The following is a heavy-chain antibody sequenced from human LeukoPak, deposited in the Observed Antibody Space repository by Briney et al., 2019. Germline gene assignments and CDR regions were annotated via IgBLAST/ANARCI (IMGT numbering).Heavy chain of an antibody. Sequence: SGPALVKPTQSLTLTCTFSGFSLSTSGMCVTGVRQPPGKALEWLARIDWDDDKYYSTSLKTRLTISKDTSRNQVVLTMTNMDPVDTATYYCARNNRLSTIDYWGQGTLVTVSS. J-gene: IGHJ4*02. CDR3: ARNNRLSTIDY. D-gene: IGHD1-1*01. V-gene: IGHV2-70*11. CDR1: GFSLSTSGMC. CDR2: IDWDDDK.